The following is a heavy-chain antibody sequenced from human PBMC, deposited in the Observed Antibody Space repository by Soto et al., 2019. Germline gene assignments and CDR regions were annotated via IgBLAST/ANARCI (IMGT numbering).Heavy chain of an antibody. J-gene: IGHJ5*02. V-gene: IGHV2-5*02. CDR2: IYWDADK. CDR1: GFSLSTRGVG. CDR3: AHSIRFCSSNSCPNWFDP. D-gene: IGHD2-2*01. Sequence: QITLKESGPPLVKPTQTLTLTCTFSGFSLSTRGVGVGWIRQPPGKALEWLALIYWDADKRYSPSLKSRLTITKDTSKNQVVLTMTNMDPVDTATYYCAHSIRFCSSNSCPNWFDPWGQGTLVTVSS.